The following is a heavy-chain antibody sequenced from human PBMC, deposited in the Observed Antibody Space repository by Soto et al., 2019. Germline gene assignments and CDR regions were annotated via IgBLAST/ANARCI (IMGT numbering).Heavy chain of an antibody. Sequence: ASVKVSCKASGYTFTTYGVYWLRQAPGQGPEWMGWINVYNGNTMYAQNLQGRVTMTTDTSTNTAYLELRSLRSDDTAVYYCARDSPDYYRSGRSRARGMDVWGQGTTVTVSS. J-gene: IGHJ6*02. CDR2: INVYNGNT. V-gene: IGHV1-18*01. D-gene: IGHD3-10*01. CDR3: ARDSPDYYRSGRSRARGMDV. CDR1: GYTFTTYG.